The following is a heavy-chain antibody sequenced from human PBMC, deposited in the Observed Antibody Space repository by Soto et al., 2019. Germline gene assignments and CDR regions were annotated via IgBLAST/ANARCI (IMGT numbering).Heavy chain of an antibody. CDR1: GFSLSTSGVG. J-gene: IGHJ4*02. V-gene: IGHV2-5*02. D-gene: IGHD2-15*01. CDR3: AHRGHCSGGSCYLGGFDY. CDR2: IYWDDDK. Sequence: SGPTLVNPTQTLTLTCTFSGFSLSTSGVGVGWIRQPPGKALEWLALIYWDDDKRYSPSLKSRLTITKDTSKKQVVLTMTNMKPVDTATYYCAHRGHCSGGSCYLGGFDYWGQGTLVTVSS.